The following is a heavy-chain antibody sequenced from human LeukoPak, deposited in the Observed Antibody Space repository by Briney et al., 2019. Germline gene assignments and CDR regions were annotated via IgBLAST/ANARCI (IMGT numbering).Heavy chain of an antibody. J-gene: IGHJ5*02. CDR1: GFTFNTYW. Sequence: PGGSLRLSCAASGFTFNTYWMSWVRQAPGKGLEWVANIKQDGSEKYYVDSVEGRFTISRENARNSLYLQMSSLRAEDTAVYYCARLPKSGSYYNTFDPWGQGTLVTVSS. D-gene: IGHD3-10*01. CDR3: ARLPKSGSYYNTFDP. V-gene: IGHV3-7*01. CDR2: IKQDGSEK.